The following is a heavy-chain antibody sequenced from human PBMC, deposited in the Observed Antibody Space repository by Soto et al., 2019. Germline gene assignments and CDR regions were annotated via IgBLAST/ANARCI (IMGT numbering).Heavy chain of an antibody. CDR3: AYSYYDFWSGYYTLDY. J-gene: IGHJ4*02. V-gene: IGHV1-3*01. CDR2: INAGNGNT. CDR1: GYTFTSYP. Sequence: ASVKLSCKASGYTFTSYPMHWVRQAPGQRLEWMGWINAGNGNTKYSQKFQGRVTITRDTSASTAYMELSSLRSEDTAVYYCAYSYYDFWSGYYTLDYWGQGTLVTVSS. D-gene: IGHD3-3*01.